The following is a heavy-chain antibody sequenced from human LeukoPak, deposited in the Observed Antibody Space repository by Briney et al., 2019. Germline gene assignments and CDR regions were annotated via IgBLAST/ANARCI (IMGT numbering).Heavy chain of an antibody. V-gene: IGHV3-66*01. CDR3: ARGYSSGWYGGY. CDR2: IYSGGST. D-gene: IGHD6-19*01. CDR1: GFIVSNYY. Sequence: QPGGSLRLSCAASGFIVSNYYMSWVRQAPGKGLEWVSIIYSGGSTYYADSVKGRFIISRDNSKNTLYLQMNSLRAEDTAVYYCARGYSSGWYGGYWGQGTLVTVSS. J-gene: IGHJ4*02.